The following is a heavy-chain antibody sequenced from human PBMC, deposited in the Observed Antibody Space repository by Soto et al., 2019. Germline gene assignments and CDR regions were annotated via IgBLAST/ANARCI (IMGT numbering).Heavy chain of an antibody. V-gene: IGHV4-39*07. CDR3: ARGRKQLRGLDV. CDR1: GGSISSSSYY. CDR2: IYYSGST. Sequence: SGTLSLTCTVSGGSISSSSYYWGWIRQPPGKGLEWIGSIYYSGSTNYNPSLKSRVTISVDTSKNQFSLKLSSVTAADTAVYYCARGRKQLRGLDVWGKGTTVNVSS. J-gene: IGHJ6*04. D-gene: IGHD6-6*01.